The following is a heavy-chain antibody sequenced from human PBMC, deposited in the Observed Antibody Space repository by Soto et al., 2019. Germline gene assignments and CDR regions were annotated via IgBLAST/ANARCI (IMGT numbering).Heavy chain of an antibody. J-gene: IGHJ6*02. CDR3: GRDRDWGGMDV. V-gene: IGHV3-33*01. D-gene: IGHD3-16*01. CDR2: IWYDGSNK. Sequence: QVQLVESGGGVVQPGRSLRLSCAASGFTFSSYGMHWVRQAPGKGLEWVAVIWYDGSNKYYADSVKGRFTIARDNSNKTLYLQMNSLRGVDTAVYYCGRDRDWGGMDVWGQGTTVTVSS. CDR1: GFTFSSYG.